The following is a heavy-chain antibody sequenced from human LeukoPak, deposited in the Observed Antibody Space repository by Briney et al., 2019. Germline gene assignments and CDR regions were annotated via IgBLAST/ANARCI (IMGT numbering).Heavy chain of an antibody. J-gene: IGHJ3*02. CDR2: IYDSGST. D-gene: IGHD4-17*01. V-gene: IGHV4-39*01. Sequence: PSETLSLTCTVSGGSIRSSYYYWGWIRQPPGKGLEWIGSIYDSGSTYYNPSLKSRVTISVDTSKNQFSLKLNSVTAADTAVYYCARHAGGDDYGDRNDAFDIWGQGTMVTVSS. CDR1: GGSIRSSYYY. CDR3: ARHAGGDDYGDRNDAFDI.